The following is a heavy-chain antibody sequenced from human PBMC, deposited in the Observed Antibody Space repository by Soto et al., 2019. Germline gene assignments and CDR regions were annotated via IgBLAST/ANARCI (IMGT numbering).Heavy chain of an antibody. Sequence: DVRLLESGGGLVQPGGSLRLSCAASGFTFSSYSMSWVRQAPGKGLEWVSTIGTSASTYYGDSVRGRFTISRDNSRNKLYLQMNSLRAEDRAVYYCADLSRYCTSSNCDWGQGTLVTVSS. V-gene: IGHV3-23*01. J-gene: IGHJ4*02. CDR3: ADLSRYCTSSNCD. CDR2: IGTSAST. D-gene: IGHD2-2*01. CDR1: GFTFSSYS.